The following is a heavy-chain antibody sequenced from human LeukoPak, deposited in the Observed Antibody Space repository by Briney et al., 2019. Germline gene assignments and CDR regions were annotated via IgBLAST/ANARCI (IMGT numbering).Heavy chain of an antibody. Sequence: GGSLRLSCAASGFTFSAYSMNWVRQAPGKGLEWVSSISSSSSYIYYADSVKGRFTISRDNVKNSLYLQMSSLRAEDTPVYYCARDPEHGDYYYYYYMDVWGKGTTVTVSS. CDR2: ISSSSSYI. CDR3: ARDPEHGDYYYYYYMDV. J-gene: IGHJ6*03. CDR1: GFTFSAYS. V-gene: IGHV3-21*06. D-gene: IGHD4-17*01.